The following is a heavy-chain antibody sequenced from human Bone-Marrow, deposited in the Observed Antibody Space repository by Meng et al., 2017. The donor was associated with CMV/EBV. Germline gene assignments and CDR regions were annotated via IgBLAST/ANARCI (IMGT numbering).Heavy chain of an antibody. J-gene: IGHJ4*02. CDR1: GGSISSYY. CDR3: ARGQAAAGGSPFDY. CDR2: INHSGST. V-gene: IGHV4-34*01. Sequence: GSLRLSCTVSGGSISSYYWSWIRQPPGKGLEWIGEINHSGSTNYNPSLKSRVTISVDTSKNQFSLKLSSVTAADTAVYYCARGQAAAGGSPFDYWGQGTLVTVSS. D-gene: IGHD6-13*01.